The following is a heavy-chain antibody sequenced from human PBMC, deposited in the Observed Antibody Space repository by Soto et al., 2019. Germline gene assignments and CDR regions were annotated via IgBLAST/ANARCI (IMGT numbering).Heavy chain of an antibody. CDR3: ARDAPYCTNGVCYQYYYGMDV. Sequence: GGSLRLSCAASGFTFSSYGMHWVRQAPGKGLEWVAVIWYDGSNKYYADSVKGRFTISRDNSKNTLYLQMNSLRAEDTAVYYCARDAPYCTNGVCYQYYYGMDVWGQRTTVTVSS. J-gene: IGHJ6*02. CDR1: GFTFSSYG. CDR2: IWYDGSNK. V-gene: IGHV3-33*01. D-gene: IGHD2-8*01.